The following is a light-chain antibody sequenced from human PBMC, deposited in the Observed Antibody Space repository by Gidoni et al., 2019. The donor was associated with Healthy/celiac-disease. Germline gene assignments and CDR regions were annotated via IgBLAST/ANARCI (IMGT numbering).Light chain of an antibody. CDR2: CAS. J-gene: IGKJ2*04. Sequence: IVMTQSPDSLAVSLGERATINCKSSQGVLYSSNNKNYLAWYQQKPGQPPKLLIYCASTRESGVPDRFSGSGSGTDFTLTISSLQAEDVAVYYCQQYYSTPCSFGQGTKLSIK. V-gene: IGKV4-1*01. CDR1: QGVLYSSNNKNY. CDR3: QQYYSTPCS.